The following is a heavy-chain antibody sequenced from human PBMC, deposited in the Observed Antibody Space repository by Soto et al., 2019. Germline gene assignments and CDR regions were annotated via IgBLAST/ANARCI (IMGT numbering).Heavy chain of an antibody. CDR2: IVVGSGNT. Sequence: GASVKVSCKASGFTFTSSAMQWVQQARGQRLEWIGWIVVGSGNTNYAQKFQERVTITRDMSTSTAYMELSSLRSEDTAVYYCAADYCSSTSCYHRNWFDPWGQGTLVTVSS. J-gene: IGHJ5*02. CDR1: GFTFTSSA. CDR3: AADYCSSTSCYHRNWFDP. D-gene: IGHD2-2*01. V-gene: IGHV1-58*02.